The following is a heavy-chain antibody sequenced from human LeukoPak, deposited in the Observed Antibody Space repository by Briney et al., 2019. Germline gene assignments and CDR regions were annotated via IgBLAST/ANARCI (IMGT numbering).Heavy chain of an antibody. CDR2: ISSGSGTI. V-gene: IGHV3-48*04. D-gene: IGHD3-9*01. J-gene: IGHJ4*02. CDR1: GFSFSIHG. CDR3: ASSITI. Sequence: GGSLRLSCAASGFSFSIHGMGWVRRAPGKGLEWVSYISSGSGTIYYADSVKGRFTISRDNAKDSLYLQMNSLRAEDTAVYYCASSITIWGQGTLVTVSS.